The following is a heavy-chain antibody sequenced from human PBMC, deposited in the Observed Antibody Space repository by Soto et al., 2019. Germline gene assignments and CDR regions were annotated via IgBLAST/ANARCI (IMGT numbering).Heavy chain of an antibody. J-gene: IGHJ3*02. Sequence: SETLSLTCAVSGGSISSGGYSWSWIRQPPGKGLEWIGYIYHSGSTYYNPSPKSRVTISVDRSKNQFSLKLSSVTAADTAVYYCAGGSYYVGAFDIWGQGTMVTVSS. V-gene: IGHV4-30-2*01. CDR2: IYHSGST. CDR1: GGSISSGGYS. CDR3: AGGSYYVGAFDI. D-gene: IGHD1-26*01.